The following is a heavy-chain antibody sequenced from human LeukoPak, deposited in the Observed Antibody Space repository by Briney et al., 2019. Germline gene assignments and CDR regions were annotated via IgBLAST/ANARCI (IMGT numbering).Heavy chain of an antibody. Sequence: GGSLRLSCAASGFTFSGSIMSWVRQAPGKGLEWVAVVSHDGSKKFYADSVKGRFTISRDNSKNTLYLQMNSLRTEDTAMYYCAKDVRQWLAFYYFDSWGQGTLVTVSS. CDR1: GFTFSGSI. CDR3: AKDVRQWLAFYYFDS. D-gene: IGHD6-19*01. V-gene: IGHV3-30*18. J-gene: IGHJ4*02. CDR2: VSHDGSKK.